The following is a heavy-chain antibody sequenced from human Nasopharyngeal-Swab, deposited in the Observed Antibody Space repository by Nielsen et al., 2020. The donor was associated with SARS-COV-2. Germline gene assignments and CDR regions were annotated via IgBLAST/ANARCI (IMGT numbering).Heavy chain of an antibody. Sequence: ASVKVSCKASGYTFTSYYIHWVRQAPGQGLEWMGIINPSGGSTSYAQKFQGRVTMTRDTSTSTVYMELSGLRSEDTAVYYCAGRLTGYYPLDYWGQGTLVTVSS. CDR2: INPSGGST. CDR1: GYTFTSYY. J-gene: IGHJ4*02. CDR3: AGRLTGYYPLDY. D-gene: IGHD3-9*01. V-gene: IGHV1-46*01.